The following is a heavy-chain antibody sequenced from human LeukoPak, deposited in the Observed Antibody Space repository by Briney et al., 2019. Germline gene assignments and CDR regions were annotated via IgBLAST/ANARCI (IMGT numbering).Heavy chain of an antibody. CDR1: GGSVTSTNW. CDR2: VHLDGRT. CDR3: AREGGFYRPLDY. D-gene: IGHD6-25*01. Sequence: SETLSLTCDVSGGSVTSTNWWTWSRQPPGKGLEWIGEVHLDGRTNYNPSPKSRLVMSADLPENHISLKLTSVTAADTAVYYCAREGGFYRPLDYSGQGTLVTVSS. V-gene: IGHV4-4*02. J-gene: IGHJ4*02.